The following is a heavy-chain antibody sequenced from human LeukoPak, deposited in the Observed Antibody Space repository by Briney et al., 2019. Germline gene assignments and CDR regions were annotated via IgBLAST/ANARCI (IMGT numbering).Heavy chain of an antibody. D-gene: IGHD3-10*01. J-gene: IGHJ5*02. Sequence: SETLSLTCTVSGGSISSSSYYWGWIRQPPGKGLEWIGSIYYSGSTYYNPSLKSRVTISVDTSKNQFSLKLSSVTAADTAVYYCARVVVLLWFGEGEQGWFDPWGQGTLVTVSS. CDR1: GGSISSSSYY. V-gene: IGHV4-39*07. CDR3: ARVVVLLWFGEGEQGWFDP. CDR2: IYYSGST.